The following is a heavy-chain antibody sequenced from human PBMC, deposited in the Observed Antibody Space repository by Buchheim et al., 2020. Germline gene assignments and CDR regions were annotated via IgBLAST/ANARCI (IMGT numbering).Heavy chain of an antibody. V-gene: IGHV3-74*01. D-gene: IGHD5-18*01. CDR1: GFTFSNYW. CDR2: INSDGAIT. Sequence: EVQLVESGGGLVQPGGSLRLSCAASGFTFSNYWMHWVRQPPGKGLVWVSRINSDGAITNYADSVKGRFTISRENAKDSLSLQMNSLRVDDTAVYYCARVRGGYSYGYFDLWGQGTL. CDR3: ARVRGGYSYGYFDL. J-gene: IGHJ5*02.